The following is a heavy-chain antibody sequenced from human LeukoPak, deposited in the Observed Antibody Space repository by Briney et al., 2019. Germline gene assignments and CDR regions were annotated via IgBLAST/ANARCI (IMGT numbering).Heavy chain of an antibody. CDR1: GFTFSSYS. Sequence: KPGGSLRLSGAASGFTFSSYSMNWVRQAPGKGLEWVSSISSSSSYIYYADSVKGRFTISRDNSKNTLYLQMNSLRAEDTAVYYCARDAAKYSSGWYYDYWGQGTLVTVSS. CDR2: ISSSSSYI. J-gene: IGHJ4*02. CDR3: ARDAAKYSSGWYYDY. V-gene: IGHV3-21*04. D-gene: IGHD6-19*01.